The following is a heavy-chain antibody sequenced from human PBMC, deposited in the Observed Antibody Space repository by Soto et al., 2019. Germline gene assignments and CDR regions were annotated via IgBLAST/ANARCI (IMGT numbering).Heavy chain of an antibody. V-gene: IGHV3-30*04. J-gene: IGHJ6*02. CDR1: GFTFSNYA. Sequence: QVQLVESGGGVVQPGRSLRLSCAASGFTFSNYAMHWVRQAPGKGLECVAVISYNGGNRFYRDYVKGRFTISRDNSTNTVHLQIDSLRYEDAAVYYCARGDREDTAVVIGVRPGEYGVDVWGQGTTVTVS. D-gene: IGHD2-15*01. CDR3: ARGDREDTAVVIGVRPGEYGVDV. CDR2: ISYNGGNR.